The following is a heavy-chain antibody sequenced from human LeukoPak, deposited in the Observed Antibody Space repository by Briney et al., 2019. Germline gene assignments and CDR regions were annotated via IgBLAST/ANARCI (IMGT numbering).Heavy chain of an antibody. D-gene: IGHD5-12*01. J-gene: IGHJ4*02. V-gene: IGHV1-2*02. CDR1: GYTFTSYY. CDR2: INPNNGGT. Sequence: ASVKVSCKASGYTFTSYYLHWVRQAPGQGLEWIGWINPNNGGTKYAQKFRGRVTMTSDTSITTVYMEVRTLRSDDTALYYCARAYQWLRLLVDYWGQGTLVTVSS. CDR3: ARAYQWLRLLVDY.